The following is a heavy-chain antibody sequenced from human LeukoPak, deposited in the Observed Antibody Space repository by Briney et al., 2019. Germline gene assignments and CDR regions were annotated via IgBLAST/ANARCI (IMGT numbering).Heavy chain of an antibody. J-gene: IGHJ4*02. Sequence: SETLSLTCTVSGASFNSDDQYWNWIRQSPGKGLEWIGSIHPSGMLYNNPSLESRVTMSRDTSKNRFPLNLNSVTAADTAVYFCSRGLDSRKLGYWGQGILVTVSS. CDR2: IHPSGML. CDR1: GASFNSDDQY. D-gene: IGHD3-22*01. CDR3: SRGLDSRKLGY. V-gene: IGHV4-31*03.